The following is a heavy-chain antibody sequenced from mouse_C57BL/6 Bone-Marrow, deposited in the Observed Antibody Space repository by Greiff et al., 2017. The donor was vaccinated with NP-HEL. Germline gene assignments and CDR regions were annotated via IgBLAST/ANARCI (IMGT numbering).Heavy chain of an antibody. CDR1: GFTFSDYY. CDR3: ARGITTVVAHWYFDV. V-gene: IGHV5-12*01. CDR2: ISNGGGST. D-gene: IGHD1-1*01. J-gene: IGHJ1*03. Sequence: EVQLVDSGGGLVQPGGSLKLSCAASGFTFSDYYMYWVRQTPEKRLEWVAYISNGGGSTYYPDTVKGRFTISRDNAKNTLYLQMSRLKSEDTAMYYCARGITTVVAHWYFDVWGTGTTVTVSS.